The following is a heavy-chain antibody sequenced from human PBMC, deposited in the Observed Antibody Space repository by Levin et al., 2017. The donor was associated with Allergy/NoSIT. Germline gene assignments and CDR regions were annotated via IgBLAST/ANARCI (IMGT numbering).Heavy chain of an antibody. CDR1: GFTFSSYE. CDR2: ISSSGSTI. J-gene: IGHJ5*02. Sequence: GGSLRLSCAASGFTFSSYEMNWVRQAPGKGLEWVSYISSSGSTIYYADSVKGRFTISRDNAKNSLYLQMNSLRAEDTAVYYCARDGFGSYGRKGQYNWFDPWGQGTLVTVSS. CDR3: ARDGFGSYGRKGQYNWFDP. D-gene: IGHD5-18*01. V-gene: IGHV3-48*03.